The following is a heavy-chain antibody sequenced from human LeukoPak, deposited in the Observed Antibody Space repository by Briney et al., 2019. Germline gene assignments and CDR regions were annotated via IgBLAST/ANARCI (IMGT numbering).Heavy chain of an antibody. CDR1: GFTFNNYN. CDR2: ITSSGAYI. D-gene: IGHD6-13*01. Sequence: GGSLRLSCAASGFTFNNYNMNWVRQAPGKALEWVSSITSSGAYIFYADSVKGRFTISRDNAKDSLYLQMNSLRAEDTAVYYCARDDDSSSWFNDYWGQGTLVTVSS. V-gene: IGHV3-21*01. J-gene: IGHJ4*02. CDR3: ARDDDSSSWFNDY.